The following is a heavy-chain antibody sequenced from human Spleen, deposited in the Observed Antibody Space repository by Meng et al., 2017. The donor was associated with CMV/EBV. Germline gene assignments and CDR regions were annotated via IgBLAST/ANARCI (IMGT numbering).Heavy chain of an antibody. J-gene: IGHJ6*02. V-gene: IGHV4-34*01. D-gene: IGHD1-14*01. Sequence: YGESFSGFYWSWIRQPQGKGLEWIGEINHSGSSSYNPSLKSRVIMSVDTSKNQFSLKLNSVTAADTAVYYCARLRTSRYYYDAMDVWGQGTMVTVSS. CDR2: INHSGSS. CDR3: ARLRTSRYYYDAMDV. CDR1: GESFSGFY.